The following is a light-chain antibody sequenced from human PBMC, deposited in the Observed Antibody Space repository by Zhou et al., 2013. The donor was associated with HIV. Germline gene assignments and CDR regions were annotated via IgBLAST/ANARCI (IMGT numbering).Light chain of an antibody. Sequence: EIVLTQSPGTLSLSPGERATLSCRASQSVSSSYLGWYQQKPGQAPRLLIYGASTRATGIPARFSGSGSGTEFTLTISSLQSEDFAVYYCQQYNNWPYTFGQGTKLEIK. V-gene: IGKV3-15*01. CDR1: QSVSSSY. CDR3: QQYNNWPYT. CDR2: GAS. J-gene: IGKJ2*01.